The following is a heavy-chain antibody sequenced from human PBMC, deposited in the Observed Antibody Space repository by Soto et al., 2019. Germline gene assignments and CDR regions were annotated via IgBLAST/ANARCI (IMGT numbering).Heavy chain of an antibody. J-gene: IGHJ6*03. CDR3: ARGLWFGELLYHLYYMDV. CDR1: GYTFTSYY. V-gene: IGHV1-46*03. D-gene: IGHD3-10*01. Sequence: ASVKVSCKASGYTFTSYYMHWVRQAPGQGLEWMGIINPSGGSTSYAQKFQGRVTMTRDTSTSTVYMELSSLRSEDTAVYYCARGLWFGELLYHLYYMDVWGKGTTVTVSS. CDR2: INPSGGST.